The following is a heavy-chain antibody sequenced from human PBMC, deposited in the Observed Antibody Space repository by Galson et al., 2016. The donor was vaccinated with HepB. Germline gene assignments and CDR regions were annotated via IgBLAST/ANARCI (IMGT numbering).Heavy chain of an antibody. CDR1: GASLNSGTYF. J-gene: IGHJ4*02. CDR2: ISKTGDA. CDR3: ARRSYSNHIDS. Sequence: TLSLTCTVSGASLNSGTYFWSWIRQPAGQGLEWIGRISKTGDADYNSSLRGRVTISVDTSKNQFSLKLTSVTAADTAVYFCARRSYSNHIDSWGQGTLVIVSS. V-gene: IGHV4-61*02. D-gene: IGHD5-12*01.